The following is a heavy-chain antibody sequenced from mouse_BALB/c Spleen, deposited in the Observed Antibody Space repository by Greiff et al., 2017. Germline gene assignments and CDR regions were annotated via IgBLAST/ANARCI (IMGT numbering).Heavy chain of an antibody. V-gene: IGHV5-12-2*01. CDR1: GFTFSSYT. J-gene: IGHJ4*01. Sequence: EVKLVESGGGLVQPGGSLKLSCAASGFTFSSYTMSWVRQTPEKRLEWVAYISNGGGSTYYPDTVKGRFTISRDNAKNTLYLQMSSLKSEDTAMYYCARRFYSGAMDYWGQGTSVTVSS. CDR2: ISNGGGST. D-gene: IGHD2-1*01. CDR3: ARRFYSGAMDY.